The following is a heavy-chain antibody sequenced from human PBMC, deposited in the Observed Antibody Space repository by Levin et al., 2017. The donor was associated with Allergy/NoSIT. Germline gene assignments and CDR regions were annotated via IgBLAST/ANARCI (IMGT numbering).Heavy chain of an antibody. V-gene: IGHV1-2*02. CDR1: GYTFTGYY. Sequence: GESLKISCKASGYTFTGYYMHWVRQAPGQGLEWMGWINPNSGGTNYAQKFQGRVTMTRDTSISTAYMELSRLRSDDTAVYYCARGPKLWFGELLQIPLDYWGQGTLVTVSS. D-gene: IGHD3-10*01. J-gene: IGHJ4*02. CDR3: ARGPKLWFGELLQIPLDY. CDR2: INPNSGGT.